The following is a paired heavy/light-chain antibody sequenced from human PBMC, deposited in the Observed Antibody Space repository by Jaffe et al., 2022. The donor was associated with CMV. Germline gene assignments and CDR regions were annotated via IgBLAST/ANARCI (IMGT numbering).Light chain of an antibody. CDR1: QSVSSSY. CDR2: GAS. J-gene: IGKJ4*01. V-gene: IGKV3-20*01. Sequence: EIVLTQSPGTLSLSPGERATLSCRASQSVSSSYLAWYQQKPGQAPRLLIYGASSRATGIPDRFSGSGSGTDFTLTISRLEPEDFAVYYCQQYGSSPGLTFGGGTKVEIK. CDR3: QQYGSSPGLT.
Heavy chain of an antibody. J-gene: IGHJ6*02. CDR3: AKDMGLGEPFNGPYYYYGMDV. Sequence: EVQLVESGGVVVQPGGSLRLSCAASGFTFDDYTMHWVRQAPGKGLEWVSLISWDGGSTYYADSVKGRFTISRDNSKNSLYLQMNSLRTEDTALYYCAKDMGLGEPFNGPYYYYGMDVWGQGTTVTVSS. CDR1: GFTFDDYT. CDR2: ISWDGGST. V-gene: IGHV3-43*01. D-gene: IGHD3-16*01.